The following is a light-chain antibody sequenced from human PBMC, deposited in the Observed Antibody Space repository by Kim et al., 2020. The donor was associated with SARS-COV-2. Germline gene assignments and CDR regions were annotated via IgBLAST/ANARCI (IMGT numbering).Light chain of an antibody. V-gene: IGLV3-21*04. J-gene: IGLJ2*01. CDR2: YDS. Sequence: PGKTARLSCGGNSIEGKSVGWYQQKSGQAPVLVISYDSDRPSGIPERFSGSNSGNTATLTISRVEAGDEADYYCQVWDSSSDHRVVFGGGTQLTVL. CDR1: SIEGKS. CDR3: QVWDSSSDHRVV.